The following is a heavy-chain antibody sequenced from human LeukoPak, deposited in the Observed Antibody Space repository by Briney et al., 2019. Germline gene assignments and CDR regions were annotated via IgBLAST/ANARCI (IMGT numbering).Heavy chain of an antibody. D-gene: IGHD5-18*01. CDR3: AKDLRRGYSYGYGDYFDY. J-gene: IGHJ4*02. V-gene: IGHV3-23*01. Sequence: GGSLRLSCAASGFTFSSYAMSWVRQAPGKGLEWVSAISGSGGSTYYADSVKGRFTISRDNSKNTLYLQMNSLRAEDTAVYYCAKDLRRGYSYGYGDYFDYRGQGTLVTVSS. CDR2: ISGSGGST. CDR1: GFTFSSYA.